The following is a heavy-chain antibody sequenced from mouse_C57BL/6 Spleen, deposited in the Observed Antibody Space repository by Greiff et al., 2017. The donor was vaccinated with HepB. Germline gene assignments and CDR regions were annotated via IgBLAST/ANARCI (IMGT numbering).Heavy chain of an antibody. J-gene: IGHJ1*03. D-gene: IGHD3-3*01. CDR1: GYTFTSYT. CDR2: INPSSGYT. CDR3: AERASYWYFEV. V-gene: IGHV1-4*01. Sequence: QVQLKESGAELARPGASVKMSCKASGYTFTSYTMHWVKQRPGQGLAWIGYINPSSGYTKYNQKFKDKATLTADKSSSTSYIQLSSLTAADSAVYYCAERASYWYFEVWGTGTTVTVAA.